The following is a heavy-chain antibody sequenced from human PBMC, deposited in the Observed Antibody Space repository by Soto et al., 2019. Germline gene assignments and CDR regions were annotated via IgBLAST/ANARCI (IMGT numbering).Heavy chain of an antibody. V-gene: IGHV4-30-4*01. J-gene: IGHJ5*02. D-gene: IGHD5-18*01. Sequence: SETLSLTCTVSGGSISSGDYYWSWIRQPPGKGLEWIGYIYYSGSTYYNPSLKSRVTISVDTSKNQFSLKLSSVTAADTAVYYCARVSPDTAMVNYWFDPWGQGTLVTSPQ. CDR3: ARVSPDTAMVNYWFDP. CDR2: IYYSGST. CDR1: GGSISSGDYY.